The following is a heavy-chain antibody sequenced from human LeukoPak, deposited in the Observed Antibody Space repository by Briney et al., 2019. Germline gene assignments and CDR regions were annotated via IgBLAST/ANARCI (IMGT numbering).Heavy chain of an antibody. D-gene: IGHD3-3*01. Sequence: PGGSLRLSCAASGFTFSDYRMTWVRQAPGKGLEWVSSITSTSSYIYYADSVKGRFTISRDNAKNSLYLQMNSLRAEDTAVYYCARDPGHYDFWSGYSDYWGQGTLVTVSS. CDR2: ITSTSSYI. CDR1: GFTFSDYR. V-gene: IGHV3-21*01. CDR3: ARDPGHYDFWSGYSDY. J-gene: IGHJ4*02.